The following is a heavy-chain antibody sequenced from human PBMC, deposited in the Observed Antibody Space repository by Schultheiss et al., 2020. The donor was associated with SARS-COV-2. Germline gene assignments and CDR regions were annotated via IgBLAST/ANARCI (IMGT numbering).Heavy chain of an antibody. J-gene: IGHJ4*02. CDR1: GGSISSYY. CDR2: IYTSGST. CDR3: ARERYYYGSGSYSFDY. V-gene: IGHV4-4*07. Sequence: SETLSLTCTVSGGSISSYYWSWIRQPAGKGLEWIGRIYTSGSTNYNPSLKSRVTISVDTSKNQFSLKLSSVTAADTAVYYCARERYYYGSGSYSFDYWGQGTLVTVSS. D-gene: IGHD3-10*01.